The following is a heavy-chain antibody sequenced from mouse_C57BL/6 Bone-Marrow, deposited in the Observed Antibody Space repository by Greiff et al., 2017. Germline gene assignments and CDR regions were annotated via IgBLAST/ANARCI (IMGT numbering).Heavy chain of an antibody. CDR3: ARHSGLDY. CDR1: GFTFSDYY. J-gene: IGHJ2*01. V-gene: IGHV5-12*01. D-gene: IGHD3-1*01. Sequence: EVNVVESGGGLVQPGGSLKLSCAASGFTFSDYYMYWVRQTPEKRLEWVAYISNGGGSTYYPDTVKGRFTISRDNAKNTLYLQMSRLKSEDTAMYYCARHSGLDYWGQGTTLTVSS. CDR2: ISNGGGST.